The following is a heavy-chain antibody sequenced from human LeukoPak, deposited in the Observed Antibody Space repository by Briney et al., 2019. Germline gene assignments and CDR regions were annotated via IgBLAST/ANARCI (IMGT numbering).Heavy chain of an antibody. Sequence: PGGSLRLSCAASGFSFSTYGMHWVRQAPGKGLEWVAVIWYDGNNKYYTDSVKGRFTISRDNSKNTLYLQMNSLRGEDTAVYYCARRGKEYSSSWAFDYWGRGTLVTVSS. J-gene: IGHJ4*02. CDR2: IWYDGNNK. CDR1: GFSFSTYG. V-gene: IGHV3-33*01. D-gene: IGHD6-6*01. CDR3: ARRGKEYSSSWAFDY.